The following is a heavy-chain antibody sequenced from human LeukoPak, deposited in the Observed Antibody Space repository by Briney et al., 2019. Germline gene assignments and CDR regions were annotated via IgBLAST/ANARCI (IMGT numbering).Heavy chain of an antibody. D-gene: IGHD2-2*02. CDR2: ISSSSSYI. CDR3: AKRQGYCSSTSCYIWFDP. J-gene: IGHJ5*02. CDR1: GFTFSSYS. Sequence: GGSLRLSCAASGFTFSSYSMNWVRQAPGKGLEWVSSISSSSSYIYYADSVKGRFTISRDNSKNTLYVQMNSLRAEDTAVYYCAKRQGYCSSTSCYIWFDPWGQGTLVTVSS. V-gene: IGHV3-21*04.